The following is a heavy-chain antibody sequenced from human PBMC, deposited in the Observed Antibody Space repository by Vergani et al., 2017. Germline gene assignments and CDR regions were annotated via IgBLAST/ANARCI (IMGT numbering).Heavy chain of an antibody. CDR1: GFTFTNYG. D-gene: IGHD2-15*01. CDR2: TRYDGIVE. Sequence: QVQLVESGGGVVQPGGSLRLSCAASGFTFTNYGMHWVRQAPGKGLEWVAFTRYDGIVEYYGDSVRGRFTISRDNSKNTLYLQMNRLRPEDTAFYYCATAGAAYCRGASCYDFFEYWGQGTLVTVAS. J-gene: IGHJ4*02. V-gene: IGHV3-30*02. CDR3: ATAGAAYCRGASCYDFFEY.